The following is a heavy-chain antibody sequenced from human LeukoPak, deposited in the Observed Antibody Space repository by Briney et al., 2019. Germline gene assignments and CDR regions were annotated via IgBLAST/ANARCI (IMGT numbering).Heavy chain of an antibody. V-gene: IGHV3-23*01. J-gene: IGHJ4*02. CDR3: AKWGDYDVLTGYYVSDY. CDR1: GFTFSNYA. D-gene: IGHD3-9*01. Sequence: GGSLRLSCAASGFTFSNYAMSWVRQAPGKGLEWASAITGSGGNTYYADSVKGRFTISRDNSKNTVFLQMNSLRAEDTAVYYCAKWGDYDVLTGYYVSDYWGQGTLVTVSS. CDR2: ITGSGGNT.